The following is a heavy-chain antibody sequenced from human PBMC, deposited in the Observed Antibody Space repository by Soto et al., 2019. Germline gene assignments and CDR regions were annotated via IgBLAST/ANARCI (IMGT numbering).Heavy chain of an antibody. CDR2: VIPIFGTP. D-gene: IGHD2-15*01. Sequence: GGPFSTYAISWVRQAPGQGLAWMGGVIPIFGTPKYAQKFQGRVTITADESTSTGYMELRSLRSEDTAVYYCARSQGGSSSLDIYYYYYYGMDVWGQGTTVTVSS. CDR1: GGPFSTYA. J-gene: IGHJ6*02. CDR3: ARSQGGSSSLDIYYYYYYGMDV. V-gene: IGHV1-69*01.